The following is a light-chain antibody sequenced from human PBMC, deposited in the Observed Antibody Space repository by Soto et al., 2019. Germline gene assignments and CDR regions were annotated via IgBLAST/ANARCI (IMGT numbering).Light chain of an antibody. CDR2: EVS. CDR1: SSDVGGYNY. Sequence: SGLTQPRSASGSPGQSVTISCTGTSSDVGGYNYVSWYQQHPGKAPKLMIYEVSKRPSGVPDRFSGSKSGNTASLTVSGLQAEDEADYYCSSYAGSNSYVFGTGTKVTV. J-gene: IGLJ1*01. V-gene: IGLV2-8*01. CDR3: SSYAGSNSYV.